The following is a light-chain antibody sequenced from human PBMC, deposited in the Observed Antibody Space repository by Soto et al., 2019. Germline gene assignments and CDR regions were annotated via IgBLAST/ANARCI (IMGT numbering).Light chain of an antibody. J-gene: IGKJ4*01. Sequence: ETVMTQSPGTLSVSPGEGATLSCRANQSVSSNLAWYQQKPGQAPRLLIYDASTRATGIPARFSGSGSGTEFTLTISSLQSEDFAVYYCEQYHEWPLTFGGGTEVEIK. CDR2: DAS. CDR3: EQYHEWPLT. V-gene: IGKV3D-15*01. CDR1: QSVSSN.